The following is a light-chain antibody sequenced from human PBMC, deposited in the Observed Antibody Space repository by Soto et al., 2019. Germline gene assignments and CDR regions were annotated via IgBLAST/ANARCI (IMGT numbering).Light chain of an antibody. CDR2: EVT. V-gene: IGLV2-8*01. J-gene: IGLJ1*01. CDR1: SSDVGAYNF. CDR3: SSYAGSITIYV. Sequence: QSALTQPPSASGSPGQSVTISCTGNSSDVGAYNFVSWYQQLPGKAPKLMIYEVTKRPSGVPDRFSGSKSGNTASLTVSGLQAEDEADYYCSSYAGSITIYVVGTGTKLTVL.